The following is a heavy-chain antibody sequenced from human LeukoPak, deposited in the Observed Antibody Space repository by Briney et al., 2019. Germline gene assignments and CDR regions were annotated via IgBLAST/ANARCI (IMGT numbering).Heavy chain of an antibody. Sequence: PPGGSLRLSCSASGFTFSSYEMNWVRQAPGKGLEWISYIIGSGDTIYYADSVKGRFTISRDNSKNTLYLHMNSLRAEDTAVYFCAKGSKAVLFTRDHYMDVWGKGTTVTISS. V-gene: IGHV3-48*03. J-gene: IGHJ6*03. CDR1: GFTFSSYE. D-gene: IGHD6-19*01. CDR3: AKGSKAVLFTRDHYMDV. CDR2: IIGSGDTI.